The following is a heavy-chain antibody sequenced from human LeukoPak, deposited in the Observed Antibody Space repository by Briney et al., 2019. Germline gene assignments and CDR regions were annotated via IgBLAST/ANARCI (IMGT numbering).Heavy chain of an antibody. CDR2: ISDSGAAM. CDR1: GFTFSTYS. J-gene: IGHJ4*02. CDR3: ARDSGNSFDY. V-gene: IGHV3-48*02. Sequence: GGSLRLSCAASGFTFSTYSMNWVRQAPGKGLQWVSYISDSGAAMYYADSVKGRFTISRDNAKNSVYLQMNSLRDGDTAVYYCARDSGNSFDYWGQGTLVTVSS.